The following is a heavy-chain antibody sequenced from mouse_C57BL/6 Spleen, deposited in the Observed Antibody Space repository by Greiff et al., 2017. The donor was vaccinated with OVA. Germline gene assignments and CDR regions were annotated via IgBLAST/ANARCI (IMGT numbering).Heavy chain of an antibody. V-gene: IGHV5-9-1*02. CDR2: ISSGGDYI. D-gene: IGHD4-1*01. CDR1: GLTFSSYA. J-gene: IGHJ4*01. Sequence: EVKLVESGEGLVKPGGSLKLSCAASGLTFSSYAMSWVRQTPEKRLEWVAYISSGGDYIYYADTVKGRFTISRDNARNTLYLQMSSLKSEDTAMYYCTRDGAGTFAMDYWGQGTSVTVSS. CDR3: TRDGAGTFAMDY.